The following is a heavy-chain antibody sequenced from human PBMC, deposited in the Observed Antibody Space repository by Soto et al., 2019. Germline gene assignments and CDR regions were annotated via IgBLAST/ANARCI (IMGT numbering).Heavy chain of an antibody. Sequence: GGSLRLSCAVSGFSLGPYGVTWVRQTPEKGLEWVTGFSGGSGAIFYADSVRGRFTISRDSSTAYLQMNNLRPEDTAVYFCARWNGFGDSWGQGSLVTVSS. CDR1: GFSLGPYG. J-gene: IGHJ4*02. D-gene: IGHD1-1*01. V-gene: IGHV3-23*01. CDR3: ARWNGFGDS. CDR2: FSGGSGAI.